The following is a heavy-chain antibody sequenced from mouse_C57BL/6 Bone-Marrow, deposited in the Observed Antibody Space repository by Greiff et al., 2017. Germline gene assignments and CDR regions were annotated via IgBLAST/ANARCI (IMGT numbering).Heavy chain of an antibody. J-gene: IGHJ4*01. CDR1: GYTFTDYY. V-gene: IGHV1-26*01. D-gene: IGHD1-1*01. CDR2: INPDNGGT. Sequence: EVQLQQSGPELVKPGASVKISCKASGYTFTDYYMNWVKQSHGKSLEWIGDINPDNGGTSYNQKFKGKATLTVDKSSSTAYMELRSLTSEDSAVYYCARLYYYGSRRLYAMDYWGQGTSVTVSS. CDR3: ARLYYYGSRRLYAMDY.